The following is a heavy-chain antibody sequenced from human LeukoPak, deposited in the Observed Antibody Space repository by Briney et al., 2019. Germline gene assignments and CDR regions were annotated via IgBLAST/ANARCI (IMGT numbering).Heavy chain of an antibody. CDR2: ISRSGSTI. CDR1: GFAFSRYS. D-gene: IGHD2-2*02. Sequence: PGGSLRLSCAASGFAFSRYSMNWVRQAPGKGLEWVSYISRSGSTIYYADSVKGRFTISRDNAKNSLYLQMNSLRDEDTAVYYCARDTEHLYFVFDYWGQGTLVTVSS. J-gene: IGHJ4*02. V-gene: IGHV3-48*02. CDR3: ARDTEHLYFVFDY.